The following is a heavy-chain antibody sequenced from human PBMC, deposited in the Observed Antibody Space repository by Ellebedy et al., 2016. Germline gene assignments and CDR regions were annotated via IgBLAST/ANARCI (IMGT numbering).Heavy chain of an antibody. CDR2: INHSGST. J-gene: IGHJ6*03. V-gene: IGHV4-34*01. CDR1: GGSFSGYY. D-gene: IGHD3-3*01. Sequence: GSLRLXCAVYGGSFSGYYWSWIRQPPGKGLEWIGEINHSGSTNYNPSLKSRVTMSVDTSKNQFSLKLSSVTAADTAVYYCARDVLDGYDFWSGYFPYYYYYMDVWGNGTTVTVSS. CDR3: ARDVLDGYDFWSGYFPYYYYYMDV.